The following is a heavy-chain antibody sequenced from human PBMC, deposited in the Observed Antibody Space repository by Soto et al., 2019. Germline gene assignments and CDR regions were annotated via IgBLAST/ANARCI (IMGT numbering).Heavy chain of an antibody. CDR1: GYTFRSYD. J-gene: IGHJ5*01. Sequence: QVQLVQSGAEVKKPGASVKVSCTASGYTFRSYDIHWVRQATGQGLEWMGWVNPNTGNTGYAQRFQSRVTMTRDISKSTAYMELSRLTSEDTTIYYCARAYGAGSFDFWGPGTLVSVSS. CDR3: ARAYGAGSFDF. CDR2: VNPNTGNT. D-gene: IGHD3-10*01. V-gene: IGHV1-8*01.